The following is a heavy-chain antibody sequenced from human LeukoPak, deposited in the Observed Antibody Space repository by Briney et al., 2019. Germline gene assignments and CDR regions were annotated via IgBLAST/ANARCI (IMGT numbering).Heavy chain of an antibody. CDR3: AKGSRCSSTSCYMFDFDY. Sequence: GGSLRLPCAASGFTFSSYGMHWVRQAPGKGLEWVAFIRYDGSNKYYADSVKGRFTISRDNSKNTLYLQMNSLRAEDTAVYYCAKGSRCSSTSCYMFDFDYWGQGTLVTVSS. CDR2: IRYDGSNK. J-gene: IGHJ4*02. V-gene: IGHV3-30*02. D-gene: IGHD2-2*02. CDR1: GFTFSSYG.